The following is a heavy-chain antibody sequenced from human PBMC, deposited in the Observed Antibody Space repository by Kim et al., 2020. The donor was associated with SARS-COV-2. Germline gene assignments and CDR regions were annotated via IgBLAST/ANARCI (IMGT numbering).Heavy chain of an antibody. D-gene: IGHD3-10*01. CDR2: IIPIFDTP. CDR3: ARGYYGSGTYTRYNYNGMDV. Sequence: SVKVSCKASGGTFSNYAISWVRQAPGQGLEWMGGIIPIFDTPNYAQKFQGRVTITADESTSTAYMELSSLRSEDTAVYYCARGYYGSGTYTRYNYNGMDVWGQGTTITVSS. V-gene: IGHV1-69*13. CDR1: GGTFSNYA. J-gene: IGHJ6*02.